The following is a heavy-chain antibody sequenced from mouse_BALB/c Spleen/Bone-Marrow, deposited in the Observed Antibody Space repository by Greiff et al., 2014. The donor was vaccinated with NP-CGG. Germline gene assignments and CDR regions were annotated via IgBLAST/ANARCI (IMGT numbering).Heavy chain of an antibody. CDR3: TTLARTNFDY. CDR1: GYTFSNYW. CDR2: IYPGNSDT. V-gene: IGHV1-5*01. Sequence: DVQLVESGTVLARPGAAVKMSCKASGYTFSNYWMHWVKQRPGQGLEWIGTIYPGNSDTTYNQKFKGKAKLTAVTSTSTAYMDLSSLTNEGSAVYYCTTLARTNFDYWGQGTTLTVSS. D-gene: IGHD3-1*01. J-gene: IGHJ2*01.